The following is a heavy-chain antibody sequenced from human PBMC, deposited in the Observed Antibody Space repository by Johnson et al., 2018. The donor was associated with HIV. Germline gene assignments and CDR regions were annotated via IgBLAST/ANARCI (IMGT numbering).Heavy chain of an antibody. J-gene: IGHJ3*02. V-gene: IGHV3-30*04. CDR1: GFSFNNYA. Sequence: QMLLVESGGGVVQPGRSLRLSCGASGFSFNNYAMHWVRQAPGKGLAWVAVIGYDGSNKYYADSVKGRLTVSRDNSKNTLYLQMNSLRAEDTALYYCARERVGDAFDIWGQGTMVTVSS. CDR3: ARERVGDAFDI. CDR2: IGYDGSNK. D-gene: IGHD1-26*01.